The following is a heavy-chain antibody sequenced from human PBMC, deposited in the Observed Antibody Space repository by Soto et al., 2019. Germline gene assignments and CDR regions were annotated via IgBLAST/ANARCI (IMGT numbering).Heavy chain of an antibody. Sequence: QVQLQESGPGLVKPSETLSLTCTVSGGSISGYYWSWIRQTPGKGLEWIGYNYSSVYIYNSGSTNYNPSLESRVTISVDTSNNQFSLRLSSVTAADTAVYYCAREQAVAGNDYFDYWGQGTLVSVSS. V-gene: IGHV4-59*01. D-gene: IGHD6-19*01. J-gene: IGHJ4*02. CDR3: AREQAVAGNDYFDY. CDR2: IYNSGST. CDR1: GGSISGYY.